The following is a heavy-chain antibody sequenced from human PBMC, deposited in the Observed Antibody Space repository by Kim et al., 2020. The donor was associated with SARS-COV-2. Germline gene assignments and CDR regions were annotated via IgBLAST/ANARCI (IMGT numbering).Heavy chain of an antibody. CDR2: ISPFNGNT. D-gene: IGHD1-1*01. V-gene: IGHV1-18*01. Sequence: ASVKVSCKASGYTFTSFGITWVRQAPGQGLEWMGWISPFNGNTNYAPDLQGRLTMSTDTSTNTAYMELRRLSSDDTALYYCARVGGGNWKSDCWGQGTLVTVPS. J-gene: IGHJ4*02. CDR1: GYTFTSFG. CDR3: ARVGGGNWKSDC.